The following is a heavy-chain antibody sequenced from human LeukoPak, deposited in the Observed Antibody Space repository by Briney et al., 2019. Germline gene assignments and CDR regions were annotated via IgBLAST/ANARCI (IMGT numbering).Heavy chain of an antibody. CDR1: GGSFSGYY. J-gene: IGHJ6*02. Sequence: SETLSLTCAVYGGSFSGYYWSWIRQPPGKGLEWIGEINHSGSTNYNPSLKSRVTISVDTSKNQFPLKLSSVTAADTAVYYCARFLGTIFGVGLTRYYYGMDVWGQGTTITVSS. CDR2: INHSGST. D-gene: IGHD3-3*01. V-gene: IGHV4-34*01. CDR3: ARFLGTIFGVGLTRYYYGMDV.